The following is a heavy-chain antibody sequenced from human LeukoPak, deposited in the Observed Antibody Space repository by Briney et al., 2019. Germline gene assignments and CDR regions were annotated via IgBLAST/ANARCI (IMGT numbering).Heavy chain of an antibody. V-gene: IGHV4-30-4*01. CDR3: ARGLAAAGTSYFDY. D-gene: IGHD6-13*01. J-gene: IGHJ4*02. CDR2: IYYSGST. Sequence: PSQTLSLTCTVSGGSISSGNYYWSWIRQPPGKGLEWIGYIYYSGSTYYNPSLKGRVTISVDTSKNQFSLKLSSVTAADTAVYYCARGLAAAGTSYFDYWGQGTLVTVSS. CDR1: GGSISSGNYY.